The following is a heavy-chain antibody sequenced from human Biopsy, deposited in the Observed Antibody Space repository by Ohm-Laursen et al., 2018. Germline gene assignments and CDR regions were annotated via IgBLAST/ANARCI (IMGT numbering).Heavy chain of an antibody. J-gene: IGHJ6*02. CDR1: GYTYPDYY. CDR2: IKPNNGDT. CDR3: ATRGGDDFWSGHYSEIYYYYTLDV. D-gene: IGHD3-3*01. Sequence: EASVKVSCKASGYTYPDYYVHWVRQAPGQGLEWMGWIKPNNGDTDYSQRFQGRVTLAWDRSTNTGYMEVSSLRSGDTALYYCATRGGDDFWSGHYSEIYYYYTLDVWGQGTTVTVSS. V-gene: IGHV1-2*02.